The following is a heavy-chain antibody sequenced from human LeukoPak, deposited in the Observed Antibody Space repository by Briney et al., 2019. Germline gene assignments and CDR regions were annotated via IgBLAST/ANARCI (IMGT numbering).Heavy chain of an antibody. V-gene: IGHV1-69*05. CDR3: ARQWELIPDAFDI. D-gene: IGHD1-26*01. Sequence: SVKVSCKASGGTFSSYAISWVRQAPGQGLEWMGGIIPIFGTANYAQKFQGRATITTDESTSTAYMELSSLRSEDTAVYYCARQWELIPDAFDIWGQGTMVTVSS. CDR2: IIPIFGTA. CDR1: GGTFSSYA. J-gene: IGHJ3*02.